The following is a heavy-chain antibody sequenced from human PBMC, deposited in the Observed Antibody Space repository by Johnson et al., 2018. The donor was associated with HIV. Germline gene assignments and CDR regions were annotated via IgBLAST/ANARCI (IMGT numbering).Heavy chain of an antibody. J-gene: IGHJ3*02. V-gene: IGHV3-53*01. D-gene: IGHD3-22*01. Sequence: VQLVESGGGLIQPGGSLRLSCAASGFTVSSNYMSWVRQAPGKGLEWVSVIYSGGSTYYADSVKGRFTISRDNSKNTLYLQMNSLRAEDTALYYCTKEALYYYDSSGYRHLGGGHAFDIWGQGTMVTVSS. CDR1: GFTVSSNY. CDR2: IYSGGST. CDR3: TKEALYYYDSSGYRHLGGGHAFDI.